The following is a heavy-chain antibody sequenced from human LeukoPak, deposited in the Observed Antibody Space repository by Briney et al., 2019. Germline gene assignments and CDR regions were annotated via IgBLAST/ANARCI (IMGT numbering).Heavy chain of an antibody. CDR3: ARDVAAPGGVYFDY. CDR1: GXTVSSNS. Sequence: PGGSLRLSCAASGXTVSSNSMSWVRQAPGKGLVWVSVIYTGGTTYYANSVKGRFTISRDNSKNTLYLQMNSLRAEDTAVYYCARDVAAPGGVYFDYWGQGTLATVSS. V-gene: IGHV3-66*01. D-gene: IGHD3-16*01. J-gene: IGHJ4*02. CDR2: IYTGGTT.